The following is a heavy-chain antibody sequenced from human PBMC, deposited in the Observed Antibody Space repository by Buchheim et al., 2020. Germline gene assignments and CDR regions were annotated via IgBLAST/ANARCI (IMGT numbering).Heavy chain of an antibody. V-gene: IGHV4-34*01. CDR1: GESFSGYY. CDR2: INHSGST. D-gene: IGHD1-26*01. CDR3: ARGRWSYRGWFDP. J-gene: IGHJ5*02. Sequence: QVQLQQWGAGLLKPSETLSLTCAVYGESFSGYYWSWIRQPPGKGLEWIGEINHSGSTNYNPSLKSRVTISVDTSKNQFSLKLSSVTAADTAVYYCARGRWSYRGWFDPWGQGTL.